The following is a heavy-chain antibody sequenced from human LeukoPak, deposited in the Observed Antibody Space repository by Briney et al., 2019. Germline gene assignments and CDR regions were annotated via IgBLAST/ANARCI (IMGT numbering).Heavy chain of an antibody. J-gene: IGHJ5*02. CDR2: IIPIFGTA. Sequence: ASVKVSCKASGGTFSSYAINWVRQATGQGLEWMGGIIPIFGTANYAQKFQGRVTITTDESTSTAYMELSSLRSEDTAVYYCARAQVYAGAFDPWGQGTLVTVSS. D-gene: IGHD1-14*01. V-gene: IGHV1-69*05. CDR3: ARAQVYAGAFDP. CDR1: GGTFSSYA.